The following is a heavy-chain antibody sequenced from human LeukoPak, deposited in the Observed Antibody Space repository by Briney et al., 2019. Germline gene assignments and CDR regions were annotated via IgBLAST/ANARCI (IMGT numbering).Heavy chain of an antibody. J-gene: IGHJ4*02. CDR1: GFTVSSNY. Sequence: GGSLRLSRAASGFTVSSNYMSWVRQAPGKGLEWVSVIYSGGSTYCADSVEGRFTISRDNSKNTLYLQMNSLRAEDTAVYYCAREYARIDYWGQGTLVTVSS. CDR2: IYSGGST. CDR3: AREYARIDY. V-gene: IGHV3-66*01.